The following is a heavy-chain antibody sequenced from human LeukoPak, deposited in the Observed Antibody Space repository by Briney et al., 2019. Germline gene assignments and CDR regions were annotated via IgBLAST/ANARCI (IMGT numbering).Heavy chain of an antibody. D-gene: IGHD3-22*01. J-gene: IGHJ4*02. CDR3: ARWDSSGYHKYYFDY. Sequence: PGGSLRLSCAASGFTVSSNYVNWVCHAPGKGLEWVSIIYSGGSTYYADSGRGRFTISRDNSKNTLYLQMNSLTAEDTAVYYCARWDSSGYHKYYFDYWGQGTLVTVSS. CDR2: IYSGGST. V-gene: IGHV3-53*01. CDR1: GFTVSSNY.